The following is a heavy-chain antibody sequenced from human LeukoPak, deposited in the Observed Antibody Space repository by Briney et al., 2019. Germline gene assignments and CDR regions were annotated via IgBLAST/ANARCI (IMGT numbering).Heavy chain of an antibody. CDR3: ARDVSYSSGWYADS. CDR1: GGSVSSGSYY. D-gene: IGHD6-19*01. J-gene: IGHJ5*01. V-gene: IGHV4-61*01. Sequence: SETLSLTRTVSGGSVSSGSYYWSWIRQPPGKGLEWIGYIYYSGSTNYNPSLKSRVTISVDTSKNQFSLKLSSVTAADTAVYYCARDVSYSSGWYADSWGQGTLVTVSS. CDR2: IYYSGST.